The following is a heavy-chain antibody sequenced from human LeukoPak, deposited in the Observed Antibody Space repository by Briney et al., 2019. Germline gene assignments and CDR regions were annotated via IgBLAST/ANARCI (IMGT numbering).Heavy chain of an antibody. J-gene: IGHJ4*02. CDR2: IYHSGST. Sequence: SETLSLTCTVSGGSISSGGYYWSWIRQPPGKGLEWIGYIYHSGSTYYNPSLKSRVTISVDTSKNQFSLKLSSVTAADTAVYYCARGNSRVTDWGQGTLVTVSS. CDR1: GGSISSGGYY. CDR3: ARGNSRVTD. V-gene: IGHV4-30-2*01. D-gene: IGHD6-13*01.